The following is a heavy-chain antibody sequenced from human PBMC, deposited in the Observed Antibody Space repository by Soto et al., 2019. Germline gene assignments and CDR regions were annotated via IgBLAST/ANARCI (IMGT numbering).Heavy chain of an antibody. CDR3: AKDHPSNGWPAFDH. CDR1: GFKFNYYA. Sequence: EVQLLESGGGLVQPGGSLRLSCTASGFKFNYYAMSWVRQAPGKGLEWVSSIDAAGNTYHADSVKGRFTISSDRSKNTQYLQMNSVRADDTATYSCAKDHPSNGWPAFDHWGQGTLVTVSS. J-gene: IGHJ4*02. D-gene: IGHD6-19*01. V-gene: IGHV3-23*01. CDR2: IDAAGNT.